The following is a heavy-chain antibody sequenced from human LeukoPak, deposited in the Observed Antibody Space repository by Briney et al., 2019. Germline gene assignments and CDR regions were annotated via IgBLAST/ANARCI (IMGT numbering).Heavy chain of an antibody. J-gene: IGHJ4*02. V-gene: IGHV1-2*02. CDR1: GYTFTGYY. CDR3: ARDFNGSSSSYFDY. Sequence: ASVKVSCKASGYTFTGYYMHWARQAPGQGLEWMGWINPNSGGTNYAQKFQGRVTMNRDTSISTAYMELSRLRSDDTAVYYCARDFNGSSSSYFDYWGQGTLVTVSS. CDR2: INPNSGGT. D-gene: IGHD6-6*01.